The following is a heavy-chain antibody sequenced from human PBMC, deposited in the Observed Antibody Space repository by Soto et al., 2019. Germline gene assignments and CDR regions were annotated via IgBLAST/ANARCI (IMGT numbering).Heavy chain of an antibody. Sequence: QVQLQESGPGLVKPSGTLSLTCAVSSGSISSSNWWSWVRQPPGKGLEWIGEIYHSGSTNYNPSLTSRVTVSVDKSKNQFSLKLSSVTAADTAVYYCARGEAMITFGGVIAPSDAFDIWGQGTMVTVSS. CDR2: IYHSGST. CDR1: SGSISSSNW. CDR3: ARGEAMITFGGVIAPSDAFDI. D-gene: IGHD3-16*02. J-gene: IGHJ3*02. V-gene: IGHV4-4*02.